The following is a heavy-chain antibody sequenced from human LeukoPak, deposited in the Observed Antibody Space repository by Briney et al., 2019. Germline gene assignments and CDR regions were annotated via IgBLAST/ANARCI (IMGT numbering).Heavy chain of an antibody. V-gene: IGHV3-48*01. CDR2: ISTSSSTI. J-gene: IGHJ4*02. Sequence: GGSLRLSCAASGFTFSSYSMNWVRQAPGKGLEWVSYISTSSSTIYYADSVKGRFTISRDNAKNSLYLQMNSLRAEDTAVYYCARDLTRWKLEPSELGGSDYWGQGTLVTVSS. CDR3: ARDLTRWKLEPSELGGSDY. CDR1: GFTFSSYS. D-gene: IGHD2-15*01.